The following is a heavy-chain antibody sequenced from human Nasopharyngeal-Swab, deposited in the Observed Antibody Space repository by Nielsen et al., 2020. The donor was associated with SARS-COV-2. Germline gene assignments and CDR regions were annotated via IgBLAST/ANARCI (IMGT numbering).Heavy chain of an antibody. J-gene: IGHJ4*02. V-gene: IGHV4-38-2*01. CDR2: IYHSGST. Sequence: SETLSLTCAVSGSSISSGYYWGWIRQPPGKGLAWIGSIYHSGSTYYNPSLKSRVTISVDTSKNQFSLKLSSVTAADTAVYYCARQAIVGATTYFDYWGQGTLVTVSS. D-gene: IGHD1-26*01. CDR3: ARQAIVGATTYFDY. CDR1: GSSISSGYY.